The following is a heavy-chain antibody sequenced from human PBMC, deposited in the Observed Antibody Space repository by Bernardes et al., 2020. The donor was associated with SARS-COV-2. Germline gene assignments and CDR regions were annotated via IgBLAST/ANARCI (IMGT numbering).Heavy chain of an antibody. V-gene: IGHV3-66*02. D-gene: IGHD3-16*01. Sequence: GGSLRLSCAASGFTVSSNYMGWVRQAPGKGLEWVSVIYRGGSTYYADSVKSRFSISRDNSKNTLFLQMNSLRVEDTAVYYCASRMATSWGFDYWGQGTLVTVSS. J-gene: IGHJ4*02. CDR1: GFTVSSNY. CDR2: IYRGGST. CDR3: ASRMATSWGFDY.